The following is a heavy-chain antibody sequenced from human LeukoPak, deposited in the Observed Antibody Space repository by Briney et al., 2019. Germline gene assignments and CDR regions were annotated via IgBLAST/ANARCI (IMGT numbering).Heavy chain of an antibody. V-gene: IGHV1-3*01. D-gene: IGHD3-3*01. Sequence: GASVKVSCKASGYTFISCAMHWVRQAPGQRLEWMGWINAGNGNTKYSQKFQGRVTIARDTSASTAYMELSSLRSEDTAVYYCARDYDFWSGDYYFDYWGQGTLVTVSS. CDR1: GYTFISCA. CDR3: ARDYDFWSGDYYFDY. CDR2: INAGNGNT. J-gene: IGHJ4*02.